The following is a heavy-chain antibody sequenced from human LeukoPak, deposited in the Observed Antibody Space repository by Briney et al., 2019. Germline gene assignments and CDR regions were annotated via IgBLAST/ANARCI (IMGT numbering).Heavy chain of an antibody. D-gene: IGHD2-8*02. CDR2: IDPGDSFT. V-gene: IGHV5-10-1*01. CDR3: ARDGGGVSSWVSH. J-gene: IGHJ4*02. Sequence: PGEFLRISCKGSGYSFTTYWISWVRQMPGKGLEWMGRIDPGDSFTKYSPSFQGHVTISVDKSTSTVYLQWSSLKASDTALYYCARDGGGVSSWVSHWGQGTLVTVSS. CDR1: GYSFTTYW.